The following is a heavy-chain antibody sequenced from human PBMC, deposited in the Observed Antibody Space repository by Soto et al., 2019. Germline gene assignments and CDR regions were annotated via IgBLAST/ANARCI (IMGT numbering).Heavy chain of an antibody. Sequence: EVQLLESGGGLVQPGGSLRLSCAASGFTFNNYAMTWVRQAPGKGLEWVSAIRGSGGSGDNTYYADSVKGRFTISRDNSRNTLYLQMNSLRAGDTAVYYCAKDSSELDCCLDSFDIWSQGTMVTVSS. D-gene: IGHD1-1*01. J-gene: IGHJ3*02. CDR3: AKDSSELDCCLDSFDI. CDR2: IRGSGGSGDNT. CDR1: GFTFNNYA. V-gene: IGHV3-23*01.